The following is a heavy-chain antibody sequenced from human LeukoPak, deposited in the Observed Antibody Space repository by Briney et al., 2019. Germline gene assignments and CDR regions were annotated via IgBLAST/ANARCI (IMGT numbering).Heavy chain of an antibody. CDR1: GGSISSSAYH. CDR3: ARLWSTDCSGGSCPQQPNS. J-gene: IGHJ4*02. Sequence: SETLSLTCTVSGGSISSSAYHWGWIRQPPGKGLEGIGSMHIGGSTYYNTSLKSRVTISVDASKTQFSLNLRSVTAADTAMYYCARLWSTDCSGGSCPQQPNSWGQGTLVTVSS. CDR2: MHIGGST. D-gene: IGHD2-15*01. V-gene: IGHV4-39*01.